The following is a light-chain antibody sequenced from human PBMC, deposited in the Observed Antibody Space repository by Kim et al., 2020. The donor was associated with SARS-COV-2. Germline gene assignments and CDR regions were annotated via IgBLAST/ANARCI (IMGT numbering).Light chain of an antibody. Sequence: GEWDSHALRPNGRVSSEYLAGYKKESGHPPRFLILGASSRAAGIPDRFSGSGSGTDFTLTISRLEPEDIAVNYCQQDTRSPPAYTFGQGTKLEI. V-gene: IGKV3-20*01. J-gene: IGKJ2*01. CDR3: QQDTRSPPAYT. CDR1: GRVSSEY. CDR2: GAS.